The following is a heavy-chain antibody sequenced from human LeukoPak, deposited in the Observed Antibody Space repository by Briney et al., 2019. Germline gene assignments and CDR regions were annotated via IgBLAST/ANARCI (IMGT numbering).Heavy chain of an antibody. Sequence: ASVKVSCKASGGTFSSYTISLVRQAPGQGLEWMGRIIPILGIANYAQKFQGRVTITADKSTSTAYMELSSLRSEDTAVYYCASLEVVVPAAIRYYYYYMDVWGKGTTVTVSS. CDR2: IIPILGIA. CDR1: GGTFSSYT. CDR3: ASLEVVVPAAIRYYYYYMDV. J-gene: IGHJ6*03. D-gene: IGHD2-2*02. V-gene: IGHV1-69*02.